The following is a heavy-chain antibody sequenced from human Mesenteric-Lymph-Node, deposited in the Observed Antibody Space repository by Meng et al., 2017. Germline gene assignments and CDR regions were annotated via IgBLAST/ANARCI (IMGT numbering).Heavy chain of an antibody. J-gene: IGHJ4*02. CDR2: IYYSGST. V-gene: IGHV4-31*01. CDR3: ARATLGITSYFDY. Sequence: GPRPATPSQTLSPPPPVSGGSISSGDYYWSWIRQYPGKGLEWIWYIYYSGSTYYNPSLKSLVTISVDTSKNQFSLKLSSVTAADTAVYYCARATLGITSYFDYWGQGTLVTVSS. D-gene: IGHD2-2*01. CDR1: GGSISSGDYY.